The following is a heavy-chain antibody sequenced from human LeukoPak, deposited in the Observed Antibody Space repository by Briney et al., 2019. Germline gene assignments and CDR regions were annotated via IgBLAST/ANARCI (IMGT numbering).Heavy chain of an antibody. D-gene: IGHD4-23*01. V-gene: IGHV3-30*04. CDR1: GFTFSGYA. Sequence: SGGSLRLSCAASGFTFSGYAMHWVRQAPGKGLEWVAVISYDGSNKFYADSVKGRFTISRDNSKNTLYLQMNSLRAEDTAVYYCAKDWTLVVTPYYFDYWGQGTLVTVSS. J-gene: IGHJ4*02. CDR2: ISYDGSNK. CDR3: AKDWTLVVTPYYFDY.